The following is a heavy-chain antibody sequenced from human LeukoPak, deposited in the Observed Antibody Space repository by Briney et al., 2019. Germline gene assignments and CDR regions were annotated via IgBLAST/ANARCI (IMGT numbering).Heavy chain of an antibody. CDR2: ITPYNGNA. Sequence: ASVKVSCKASGYTFIGYSISWVRQAPGHGLEWMGWITPYNGNANYVQNFQGRVTMTTDTSTSTAYMELRSLRSDDTAVYYCAREYGGNPGLFGYWGQGTLVTVSS. CDR1: GYTFIGYS. D-gene: IGHD4-23*01. V-gene: IGHV1-18*01. J-gene: IGHJ4*02. CDR3: AREYGGNPGLFGY.